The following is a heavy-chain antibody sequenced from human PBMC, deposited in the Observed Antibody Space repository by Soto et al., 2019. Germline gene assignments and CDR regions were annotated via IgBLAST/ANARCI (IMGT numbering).Heavy chain of an antibody. V-gene: IGHV2-5*02. D-gene: IGHD6-13*01. J-gene: IGHJ5*02. CDR2: IYWDDDK. CDR3: AHSPRGFSTSWYVWTNGLGWFDP. CDR1: GFSLSTSGVG. Sequence: QITLKESGPTLVKPTQTLTLTCTFSGFSLSTSGVGVGWIRQPPGKALEWLALIYWDDDKRYSPSLKSRLTITKDTSKNQVVLAMTNMDPVDTATYYCAHSPRGFSTSWYVWTNGLGWFDPWGQGTLVTVSS.